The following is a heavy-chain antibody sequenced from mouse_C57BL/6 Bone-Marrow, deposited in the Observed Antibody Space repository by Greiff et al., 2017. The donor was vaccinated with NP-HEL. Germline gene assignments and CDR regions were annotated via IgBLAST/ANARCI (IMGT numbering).Heavy chain of an antibody. V-gene: IGHV3-8*01. CDR1: GYSITSDY. J-gene: IGHJ4*01. D-gene: IGHD2-2*01. CDR2: ISYSGST. CDR3: ARSPLWLRRNYYAMDY. Sequence: EVQLQQSGPGLAKPSQTLSLTCSVTGYSITSDYWNWIRKFPGNKLEYMGYISYSGSTYYNPSLKSRISLTRDPSKNQYYLQLNSVTTEDTATYYCARSPLWLRRNYYAMDYWGQGTSVTVSS.